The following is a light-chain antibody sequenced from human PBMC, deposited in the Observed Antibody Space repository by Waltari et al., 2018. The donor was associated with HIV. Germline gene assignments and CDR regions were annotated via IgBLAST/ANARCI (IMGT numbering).Light chain of an antibody. CDR3: QQYYSVPWT. CDR1: QSVLYSSNNNNY. Sequence: DIVMTQSPDSLAVSLGERATFHCKSSQSVLYSSNNNNYLAWYQQKPGQPPKLLFYRASARESGVPDRFSGSGSETDFTLTISGLQAEDVAVYYCQQYYSVPWTFGQGTKVEIK. CDR2: RAS. J-gene: IGKJ1*01. V-gene: IGKV4-1*01.